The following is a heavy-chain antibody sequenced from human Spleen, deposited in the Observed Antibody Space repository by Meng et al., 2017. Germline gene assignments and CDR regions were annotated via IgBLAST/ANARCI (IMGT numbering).Heavy chain of an antibody. CDR3: ARGSGGSYFAYFQH. J-gene: IGHJ1*01. V-gene: IGHV4-34*01. D-gene: IGHD1-26*01. Sequence: QVQLQQGGAGLLKPSETLSLTCAVYGGSLSGYYWSWIRQPPGKGLEWIGEINHSGSTNYNPSLKSRVTISVDTSKNQFSLKLSSVTAADTAVYYCARGSGGSYFAYFQHWGQGTLVTVSS. CDR1: GGSLSGYY. CDR2: INHSGST.